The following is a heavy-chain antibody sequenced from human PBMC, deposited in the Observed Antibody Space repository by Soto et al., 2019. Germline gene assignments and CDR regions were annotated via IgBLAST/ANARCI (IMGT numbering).Heavy chain of an antibody. V-gene: IGHV1-46*03. J-gene: IGHJ4*02. CDR3: ARDFFWAASTDREIAYYFDY. Sequence: ASVKVSCKASGYTFTSYYMHWVRQAPGQGLEWMGIINPSGGSTSYAQKFQGRVTMTRDTSTSTVYMELSSLRSEDTAVYYCARDFFWAASTDREIAYYFDYWGQGTLVTVSS. CDR1: GYTFTSYY. D-gene: IGHD2-21*01. CDR2: INPSGGST.